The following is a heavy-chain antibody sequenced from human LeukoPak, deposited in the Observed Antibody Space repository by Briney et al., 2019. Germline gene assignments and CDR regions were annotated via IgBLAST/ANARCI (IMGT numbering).Heavy chain of an antibody. CDR3: AKEGGSDVFDN. CDR1: GYTFTGYY. D-gene: IGHD3-16*01. CDR2: INPNSGGT. Sequence: ASVTVSCKASGYTFTGYYMHWVRQAPGQGLEWMGWINPNSGGTNYAQKFQGRVTMTRDTSTSTAYMELRSLRSDDTDVYYCAKEGGSDVFDNWGQGKMVTAFS. V-gene: IGHV1-2*02. J-gene: IGHJ3*02.